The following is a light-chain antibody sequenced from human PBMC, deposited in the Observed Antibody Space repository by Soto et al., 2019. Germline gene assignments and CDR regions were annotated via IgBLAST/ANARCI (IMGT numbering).Light chain of an antibody. CDR3: QQYNNWPPT. CDR2: GAS. V-gene: IGKV3-15*01. Sequence: EIALTQSPATLSVSPGERATLSCRASQSVSSKLAWYQQKPGQAPRLLIYGASTRATGIPARFNGSGSGTEFTLTISSLQSEDFAVYYCQQYNNWPPTFGQGTKVDIK. CDR1: QSVSSK. J-gene: IGKJ1*01.